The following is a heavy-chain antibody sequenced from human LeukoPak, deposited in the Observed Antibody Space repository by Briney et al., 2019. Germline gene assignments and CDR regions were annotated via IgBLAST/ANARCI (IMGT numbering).Heavy chain of an antibody. J-gene: IGHJ4*02. CDR1: GFTFSSYA. V-gene: IGHV3-30-3*01. CDR2: ISYDGSSK. CDR3: ARDRYYDSSGYFAQLDY. D-gene: IGHD3-22*01. Sequence: SGGSLRLSCAASGFTFSSYAMHWVRQAPGKGLEWVAVISYDGSSKYYADSVKGRFTISRDNSKNTLYLQMNSLRAEDTAVYYCARDRYYDSSGYFAQLDYWGQGTLVTVSS.